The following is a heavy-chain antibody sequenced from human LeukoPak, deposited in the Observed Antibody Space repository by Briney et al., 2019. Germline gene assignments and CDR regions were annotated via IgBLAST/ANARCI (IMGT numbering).Heavy chain of an antibody. Sequence: PGGSLRLSCAASGFTFSSYAMHWIHQAPGKGLEWVAVISYDGSNKYYADSVKGRFTISRDNSKNTLYLQMNSLRAEDTAVYYCARVRDSHLLGFMVRGTPDYWGQGTLVTVSS. D-gene: IGHD3-10*01. CDR2: ISYDGSNK. CDR1: GFTFSSYA. CDR3: ARVRDSHLLGFMVRGTPDY. J-gene: IGHJ4*02. V-gene: IGHV3-30*04.